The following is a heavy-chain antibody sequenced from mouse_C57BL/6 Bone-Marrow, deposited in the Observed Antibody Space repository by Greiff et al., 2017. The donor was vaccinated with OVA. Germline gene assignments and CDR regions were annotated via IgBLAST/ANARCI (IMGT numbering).Heavy chain of an antibody. Sequence: VKLVESGPELVKPGASVKLSCKASGYTFTSYDINWVKQRPGQGLEWIGWIYPRDGSTKYNEKFKGKATLTVDTSSSTAYMELHSLTSEDSAVYFCARENSQGLHWYFDVWGTGTTVTVSS. CDR1: GYTFTSYD. J-gene: IGHJ1*03. CDR3: ARENSQGLHWYFDV. V-gene: IGHV1-85*01. D-gene: IGHD2-12*01. CDR2: IYPRDGST.